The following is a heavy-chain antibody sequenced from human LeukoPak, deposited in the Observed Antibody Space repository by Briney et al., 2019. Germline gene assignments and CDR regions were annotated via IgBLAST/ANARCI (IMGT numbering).Heavy chain of an antibody. Sequence: LSETLSLTCAVSGGSISSGSYYWSWIRQPAGKGLEWIGRIYTSGSTNYNPSLKSRVTISVDTSKNQFSLKLSSVTAADTAVYYCAREVVGYIAVGNYYYYYMDVWGKGTTVTVSS. J-gene: IGHJ6*03. V-gene: IGHV4-61*02. CDR1: GGSISSGSYY. CDR3: AREVVGYIAVGNYYYYYMDV. CDR2: IYTSGST. D-gene: IGHD6-19*01.